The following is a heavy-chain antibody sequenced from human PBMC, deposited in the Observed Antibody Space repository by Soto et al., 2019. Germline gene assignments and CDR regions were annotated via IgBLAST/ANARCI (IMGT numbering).Heavy chain of an antibody. Sequence: SETLSLTCTVSGGSVSSGSYYWSWIRQPPGKGLEWIGYIYYSGSTNYNPSLKSRVTISVDTSKNQFSLKLSSVTAADTAVYYCARRLYDFSATMDVWGQGTTVTVS. V-gene: IGHV4-61*01. D-gene: IGHD5-12*01. CDR1: GGSVSSGSYY. J-gene: IGHJ6*02. CDR3: ARRLYDFSATMDV. CDR2: IYYSGST.